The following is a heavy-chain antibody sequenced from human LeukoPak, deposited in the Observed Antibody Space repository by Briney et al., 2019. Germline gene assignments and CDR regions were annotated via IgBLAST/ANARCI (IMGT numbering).Heavy chain of an antibody. J-gene: IGHJ5*02. Sequence: GGSLRLSCAASGFTFSSYSMNWVRQAPGEGLEWVSSISSSSSYIYYADSVKGRFTISRDNAKNSLYLQMNSLRAEDTAVYYCASCSSTSCYGGFDPWGQGTLVTVSS. V-gene: IGHV3-21*01. D-gene: IGHD2-2*01. CDR2: ISSSSSYI. CDR1: GFTFSSYS. CDR3: ASCSSTSCYGGFDP.